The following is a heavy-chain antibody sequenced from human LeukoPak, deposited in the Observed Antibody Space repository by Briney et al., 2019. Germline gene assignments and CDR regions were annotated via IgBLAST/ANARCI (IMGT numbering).Heavy chain of an antibody. D-gene: IGHD2-2*01. CDR2: IKQDGSEK. CDR3: ARVSAYFDY. CDR1: GFTFSSYW. V-gene: IGHV3-7*04. Sequence: PGGSLRLSCAASGFTFSSYWRSWVRQAPGKGLEWVGNIKQDGSEKYYVDSVKGRFTISRDNAKNSLYLQMNSLRAEDTAVYYCARVSAYFDYWGQGTLVTVSS. J-gene: IGHJ4*02.